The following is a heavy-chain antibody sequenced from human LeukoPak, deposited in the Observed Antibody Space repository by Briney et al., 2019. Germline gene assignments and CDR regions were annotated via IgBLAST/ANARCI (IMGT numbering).Heavy chain of an antibody. CDR2: IYYSGST. V-gene: IGHV4-30-4*08. D-gene: IGHD4-23*01. CDR1: GGSISSGDYY. CDR3: ARVPDYGGNDAFDI. Sequence: SQTLSLTCTVSGGSISSGDYYWGWLRQPPGTGLEWIGYIYYSGSTYYNPSLKSRVTISVDTSKNQFSLKLSSVTAADTAVYYCARVPDYGGNDAFDIWGQGTMVTVSS. J-gene: IGHJ3*02.